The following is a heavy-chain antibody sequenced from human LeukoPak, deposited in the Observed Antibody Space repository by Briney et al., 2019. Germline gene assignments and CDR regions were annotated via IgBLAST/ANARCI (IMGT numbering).Heavy chain of an antibody. V-gene: IGHV1-18*01. D-gene: IGHD5-18*01. CDR1: VYTFTSYG. CDR3: ARSVFYSHGPKGDFDY. CDR2: ISAYNGNT. Sequence: ASVKVSCKASVYTFTSYGISWVRQAPGQGLEWMGWISAYNGNTNYAQKLQGRVTMTTDTSTSTAYMELSSLRSDDTAVYYCARSVFYSHGPKGDFDYWGQGTLVTVSS. J-gene: IGHJ4*02.